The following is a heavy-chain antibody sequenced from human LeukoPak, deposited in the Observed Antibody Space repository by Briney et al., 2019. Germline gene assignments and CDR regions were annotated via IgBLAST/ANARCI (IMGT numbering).Heavy chain of an antibody. CDR2: IDHRGDT. J-gene: IGHJ4*03. V-gene: IGHV4-34*01. D-gene: IGHD5-24*01. CDR1: GGSFSRYY. Sequence: KPSETLSLTCAVYGGSFSRYYWSWIRQSPGKGLEWIAEIDHRGDTNYNPSVKSRVTISVDTSKNQFSLKVRSLSAADTAVYYCARGATISETSYFDFWGQGTLVTVSS. CDR3: ARGATISETSYFDF.